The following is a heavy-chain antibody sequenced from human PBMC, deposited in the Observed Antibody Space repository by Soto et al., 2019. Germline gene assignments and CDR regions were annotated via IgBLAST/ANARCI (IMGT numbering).Heavy chain of an antibody. Sequence: QVQLVQSGAEVKKPGASVKVACTASGYTFTTDYMHSVRQRPGQGLERMGIISPDGGRTSYAQKFQGRVTMTRDTSTRTVYMALSSLRSEDTDVYYCATREPVHYWGQGTLVTVSS. J-gene: IGHJ4*02. CDR1: GYTFTTDY. CDR3: ATREPVHY. D-gene: IGHD6-6*01. CDR2: ISPDGGRT. V-gene: IGHV1-46*01.